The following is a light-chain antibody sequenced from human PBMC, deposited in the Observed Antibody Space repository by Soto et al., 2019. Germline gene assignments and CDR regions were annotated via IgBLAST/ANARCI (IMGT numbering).Light chain of an antibody. J-gene: IGKJ2*01. CDR3: QQSYSTPPEYT. CDR1: QSISTY. Sequence: DIQMTQSPSSLSAPVGDRVTITCRAGQSISTYLNWYQQKPGKAPNLLIYAASNLQSGVPSRFSGSGSGTHFTLTIDSLQPGDSATYFCQQSYSTPPEYTFGQGTKLEIK. CDR2: AAS. V-gene: IGKV1-39*01.